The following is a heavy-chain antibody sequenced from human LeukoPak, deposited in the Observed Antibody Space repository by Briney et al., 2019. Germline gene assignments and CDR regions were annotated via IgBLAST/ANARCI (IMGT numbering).Heavy chain of an antibody. V-gene: IGHV1-2*02. J-gene: IGHJ5*02. CDR1: GYTFTGYY. CDR2: INPNSGGT. CDR3: ARSRMVRGVMSLFDP. D-gene: IGHD3-10*01. Sequence: GASVKVSCKASGYTFTGYYMHWVRQAPGQGLEWMGWINPNSGGTNYAQKFQGRVTMTRDTSISTAYMELRRLRSDDTAVYYCARSRMVRGVMSLFDPWGQGTLVSVSS.